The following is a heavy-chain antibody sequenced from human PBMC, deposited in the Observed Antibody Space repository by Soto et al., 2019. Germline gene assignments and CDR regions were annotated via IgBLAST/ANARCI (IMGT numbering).Heavy chain of an antibody. CDR3: ARDAGYSSSWQPYYYYGMDV. D-gene: IGHD6-13*01. J-gene: IGHJ6*01. CDR2: ISYDGSNK. CDR1: GFTFSSYA. V-gene: IGHV3-30-3*01. Sequence: GGSLRLSCAASGFTFSSYAMHWVRQAPGKGLEWVAVISYDGSNKYYADSVKGRFTISRDNSKNTLYLQMNSLRAEDTAVYYCARDAGYSSSWQPYYYYGMDVWGQGTTVTVYS.